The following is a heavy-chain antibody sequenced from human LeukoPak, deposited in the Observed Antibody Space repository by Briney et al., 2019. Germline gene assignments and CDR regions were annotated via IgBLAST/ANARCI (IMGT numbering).Heavy chain of an antibody. CDR1: GFTFSSYG. J-gene: IGHJ3*02. V-gene: IGHV3-23*01. Sequence: PGRSLRLSCAASGFTFSSYGMHWVRQAPGKGLEWVSAISGSGGSTYYADSVKGRFTISRDNSKNTLYLQMNSLRAEDTAVYYCAKHSGSYSGHDAFDIWGQGTMVTVSS. CDR2: ISGSGGST. D-gene: IGHD1-26*01. CDR3: AKHSGSYSGHDAFDI.